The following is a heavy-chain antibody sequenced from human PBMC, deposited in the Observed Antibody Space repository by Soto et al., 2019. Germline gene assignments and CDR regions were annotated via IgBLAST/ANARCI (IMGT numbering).Heavy chain of an antibody. D-gene: IGHD1-26*01. V-gene: IGHV3-30*18. CDR3: AKDPFPYSASYPGD. CDR2: LSHDGSNK. CDR1: GFTFSSYG. J-gene: IGHJ4*02. Sequence: QVHLVESGGGVVQPGGSLRLSCAASGFTFSSYGMNWVRQAPGKGLEWVSLLSHDGSNKYYAESVRGRFTISRDNSKNTLYLHMNSLRPEDTAVYYCAKDPFPYSASYPGDWGQGTLFTVSS.